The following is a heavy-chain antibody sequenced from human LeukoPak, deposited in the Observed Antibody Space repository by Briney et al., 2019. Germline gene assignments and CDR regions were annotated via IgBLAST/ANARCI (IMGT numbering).Heavy chain of an antibody. CDR1: GFTFSSYA. J-gene: IGHJ6*02. CDR3: ARERVDYGDWSRYYHYGMDV. CDR2: ITGSGVGT. Sequence: GGSLRLSCAASGFTFSSYAMSWVRQAPGKGLEWVSAITGSGVGTYYADSVKGRFTISRDNAKNSLYLQMNSLRAEDTAVYYCARERVDYGDWSRYYHYGMDVWGQGTTVTVTS. V-gene: IGHV3-23*01. D-gene: IGHD4-17*01.